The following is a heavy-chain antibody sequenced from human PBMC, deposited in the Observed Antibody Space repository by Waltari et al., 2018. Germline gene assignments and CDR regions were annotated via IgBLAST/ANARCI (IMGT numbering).Heavy chain of an antibody. CDR3: ASPSVGQLALYY. V-gene: IGHV3-11*04. D-gene: IGHD6-6*01. CDR1: GFTFSDYY. Sequence: QVQLVEFGGGLVKPGGSLRLSCAASGFTFSDYYMSWISQAPGKGLEWVSDISSSGSTIYYADSVKGRFTISRDNAKNSLYLQMNSLRAEDTVVYYCASPSVGQLALYYWGQGTLVTVSS. J-gene: IGHJ4*02. CDR2: ISSSGSTI.